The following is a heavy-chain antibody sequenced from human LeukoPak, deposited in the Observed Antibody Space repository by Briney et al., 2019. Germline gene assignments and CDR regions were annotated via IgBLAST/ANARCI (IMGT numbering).Heavy chain of an antibody. CDR1: GFTFSTYA. V-gene: IGHV3-23*01. J-gene: IGHJ4*02. Sequence: GGSLRLSCAASGFTFSTYAMSWVRHTPGKGLEWVSGISSGGNTQYTDSVKGRFTVSRDNSKNTLHLQMDSLRAEDTAIYYCTKDRRQWVVPYFDSWGQGTVVTVSS. CDR3: TKDRRQWVVPYFDS. D-gene: IGHD6-19*01. CDR2: ISSGGNT.